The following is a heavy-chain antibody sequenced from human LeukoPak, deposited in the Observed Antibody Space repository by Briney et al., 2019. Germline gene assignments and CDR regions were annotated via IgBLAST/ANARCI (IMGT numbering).Heavy chain of an antibody. V-gene: IGHV1-18*01. CDR3: ARDNPTGGNDYGMDV. D-gene: IGHD1-14*01. CDR2: ITDYNGNT. J-gene: IGHJ6*02. Sequence: ASVKVSCKASGYTFTDYAINWVRQAPGQGLEWMGWITDYNGNTNYAQKFQGRVTMTTDTSTSTAYMELRSLRSDDTAVYYCARDNPTGGNDYGMDVWGQGTTVTDSS. CDR1: GYTFTDYA.